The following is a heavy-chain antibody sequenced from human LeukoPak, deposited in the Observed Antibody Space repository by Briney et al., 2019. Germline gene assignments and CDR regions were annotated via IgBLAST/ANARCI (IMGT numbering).Heavy chain of an antibody. CDR3: VTDRGRFGETHRGICIY. CDR2: ISAYNGNT. Sequence: ASVKVSCKASGYTFTSYGISWVRQAPGQGLEWMGWISAYNGNTNYAQKFQGRVTMTEDTSTDTAYMELSSLRSEDTAVYYCVTDRGRFGETHRGICIYWGQGTLVTVSS. J-gene: IGHJ4*02. V-gene: IGHV1-18*01. D-gene: IGHD3-10*01. CDR1: GYTFTSYG.